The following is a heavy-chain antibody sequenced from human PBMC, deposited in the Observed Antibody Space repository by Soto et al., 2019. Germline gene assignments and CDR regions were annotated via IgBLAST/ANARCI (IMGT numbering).Heavy chain of an antibody. CDR3: ARHDYGGFGL. V-gene: IGHV4-39*01. Sequence: QLQLQESGPGLVKPSETLSLTRTVSGGSISRSSYYWGWIRQPPGKGLEWIGSIYYSGSTYYNPSLKSRVTISVDTSKNQFSLKLSSVTAADTAVYYCARHDYGGFGLWGQGTLVTVSS. D-gene: IGHD4-17*01. J-gene: IGHJ4*02. CDR2: IYYSGST. CDR1: GGSISRSSYY.